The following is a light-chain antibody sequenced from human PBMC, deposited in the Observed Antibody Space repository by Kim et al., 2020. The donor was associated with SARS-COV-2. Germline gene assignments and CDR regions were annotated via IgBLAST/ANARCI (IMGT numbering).Light chain of an antibody. Sequence: IQLTQSPSPLSASVGDRVTITCRASQGISGDLAWYQQTPGKAPKLLIYGASSLQSGVPSRFSGSGSGTVFTLTISNLQPEDSATYYCQQLNSYPRTFGQGTKVDIK. CDR2: GAS. J-gene: IGKJ1*01. CDR3: QQLNSYPRT. V-gene: IGKV1-9*01. CDR1: QGISGD.